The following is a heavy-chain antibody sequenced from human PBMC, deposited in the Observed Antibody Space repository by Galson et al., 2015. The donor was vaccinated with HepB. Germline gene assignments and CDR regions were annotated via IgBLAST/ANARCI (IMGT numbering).Heavy chain of an antibody. CDR3: AREFGGSYYGPPDDAFDI. V-gene: IGHV1-3*01. CDR2: INAGNGNT. Sequence: SVKVSCKASGYTFTSYAMHWVRQAPGQRLEWMGWINAGNGNTKYSQKFQGRVTITRDTSASTAYMELSSLRSEDTAVYYCAREFGGSYYGPPDDAFDIWGQGTMVTVSS. CDR1: GYTFTSYA. D-gene: IGHD1-26*01. J-gene: IGHJ3*02.